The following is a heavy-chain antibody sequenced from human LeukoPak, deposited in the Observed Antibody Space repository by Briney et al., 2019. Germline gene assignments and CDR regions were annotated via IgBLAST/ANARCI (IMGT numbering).Heavy chain of an antibody. CDR3: ARELRRQGFDY. CDR1: GGSFSGYY. CDR2: INHSGST. V-gene: IGHV4-34*01. J-gene: IGHJ4*02. Sequence: PSETLSLTCAVYGGSFSGYYWSWIRQPPGKGLEWIGEINHSGSTNYNPSLKSRVTISVDRSKNQFSLKLSSVTAADTAVYYCARELRRQGFDYWGQGTLVTVSS. D-gene: IGHD1-7*01.